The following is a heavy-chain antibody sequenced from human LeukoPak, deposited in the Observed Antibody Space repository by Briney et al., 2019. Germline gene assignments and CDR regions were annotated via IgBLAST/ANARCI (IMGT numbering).Heavy chain of an antibody. CDR1: GGSISSYY. V-gene: IGHV4-59*12. CDR2: IYYSGST. CDR3: ARDREQGGYCSGGSCYNTFNY. Sequence: SETLSLTCTVSGGSISSYYWSWIRQPPGKGLEWIGYIYYSGSTNYNPSLKSRVTISVDTSKNQFSLKLSSVTAADTAVYYCARDREQGGYCSGGSCYNTFNYWGQGTLVTVSS. D-gene: IGHD2-15*01. J-gene: IGHJ4*02.